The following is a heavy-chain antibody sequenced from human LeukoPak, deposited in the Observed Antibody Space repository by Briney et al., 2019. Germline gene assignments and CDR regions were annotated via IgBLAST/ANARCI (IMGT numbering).Heavy chain of an antibody. J-gene: IGHJ5*02. CDR1: GYTFTGYY. CDR2: INPNSGGT. V-gene: IGHV1-2*02. Sequence: ASVKVSCKASGYTFTGYYMHWVRQAPGQGLEWMGWINPNSGGTNYAQKFQGRATMTRDTSISTAYMELSRLRSDDTAVYYCARVRWNDLDPWFDPWGQGTLVTVSS. CDR3: ARVRWNDLDPWFDP. D-gene: IGHD1-1*01.